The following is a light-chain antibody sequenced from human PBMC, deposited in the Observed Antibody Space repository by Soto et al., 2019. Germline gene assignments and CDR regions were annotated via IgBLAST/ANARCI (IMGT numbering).Light chain of an antibody. CDR3: SSYAGSSNSV. Sequence: QSALTQPPSASGSPGQSVTISCTGTSSDVCGYNYVSWYQQHPGKAPKLMIYEVNKRPSGVPDRFSGSKSGNTASLTVSGLQAEDEADYYCSSYAGSSNSVFGTGTKLTVL. CDR2: EVN. CDR1: SSDVCGYNY. V-gene: IGLV2-8*01. J-gene: IGLJ1*01.